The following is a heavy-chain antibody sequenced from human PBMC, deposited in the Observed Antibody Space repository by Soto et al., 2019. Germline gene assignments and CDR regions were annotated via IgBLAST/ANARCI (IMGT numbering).Heavy chain of an antibody. J-gene: IGHJ3*02. CDR1: GFTFSSYA. Sequence: GGSLRLSCAASGFTFSSYAMSWVRQAPGKGLEWVSAISGSGGSTYYADSVKGRFTISRDNSKNTLYLQMNSLRAEDTAVYYCAKGLEHIAARTGDDAFDIWGQGTMVTVSS. V-gene: IGHV3-23*01. D-gene: IGHD6-6*01. CDR2: ISGSGGST. CDR3: AKGLEHIAARTGDDAFDI.